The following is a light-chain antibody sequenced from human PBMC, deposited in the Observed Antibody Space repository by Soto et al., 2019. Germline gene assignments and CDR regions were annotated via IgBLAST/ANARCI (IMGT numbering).Light chain of an antibody. CDR1: QSVLYSSNNKNY. Sequence: DIVMTQSPDSLAVSLGERATINCKSSQSVLYSSNNKNYLAWYQQKPGQPPKLLIYWASTRGSGVPDRFSGSGSGTDFTLSISTLQAEDVAVYHCQQYFSSPQTFGQGTKVEIK. CDR2: WAS. V-gene: IGKV4-1*01. J-gene: IGKJ1*01. CDR3: QQYFSSPQT.